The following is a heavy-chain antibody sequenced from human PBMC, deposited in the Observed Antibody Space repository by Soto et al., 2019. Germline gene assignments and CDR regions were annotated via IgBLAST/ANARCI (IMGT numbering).Heavy chain of an antibody. CDR1: GGSISSGGYY. CDR3: ARNKYYYDSSGSPNFDY. V-gene: IGHV4-31*03. Sequence: SETLSLTCTVSGGSISSGGYYWSWIRQHPGKGLEWIGYIYYSGSTYYNPSLKSRVTISVDTSKNQFSLKLSSVTAADTAVYYCARNKYYYDSSGSPNFDYCGQGTLVTVSS. CDR2: IYYSGST. J-gene: IGHJ4*02. D-gene: IGHD3-22*01.